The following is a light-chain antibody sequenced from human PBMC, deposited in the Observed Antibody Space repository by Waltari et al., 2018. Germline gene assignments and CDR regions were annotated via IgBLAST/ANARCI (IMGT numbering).Light chain of an antibody. J-gene: IGKJ3*01. V-gene: IGKV4-1*01. CDR3: QQYYSNFFT. Sequence: DIVLTQSPDSLAVSLGERATINCKSNQSVSYSSNNRDYLAWYQQKPGQPPKLLIYWASTRESGVPDRFSGSGSGTDFTLTISSLQAEDVAVYYCQQYYSNFFTFGPGTKVDIK. CDR1: QSVSYSSNNRDY. CDR2: WAS.